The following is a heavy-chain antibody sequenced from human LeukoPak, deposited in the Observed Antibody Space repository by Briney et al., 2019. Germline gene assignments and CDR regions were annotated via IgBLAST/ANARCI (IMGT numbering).Heavy chain of an antibody. D-gene: IGHD2-2*01. CDR3: ARVTKTYYYYYMDV. CDR1: GYTFTGYY. J-gene: IGHJ6*03. CDR2: INPNSGGT. Sequence: LGASVKVSCKASGYTFTGYYMHWVRQAPGQGLEWMGWINPNSGGTNYAQKFQGKVTMTRDTSTSTAYMELSRLRSDDTAVYYCARVTKTYYYYYMDVWGKGPTVTISS. V-gene: IGHV1-2*03.